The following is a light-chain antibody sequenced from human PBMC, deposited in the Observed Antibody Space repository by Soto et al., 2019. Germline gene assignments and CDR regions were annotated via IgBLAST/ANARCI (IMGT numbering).Light chain of an antibody. J-gene: IGKJ1*01. CDR1: QSISTW. CDR3: QQYNSYSRT. CDR2: KAS. V-gene: IGKV1-5*03. Sequence: DIQMTQSPSTLSASVGDRVTITCRANQSISTWLAWYQQEPGKAPKLLIYKASHLDSGVPSRFSGSGSGTVFTLTISSLQPDDFATYYCQQYNSYSRTFAQGTKVEIK.